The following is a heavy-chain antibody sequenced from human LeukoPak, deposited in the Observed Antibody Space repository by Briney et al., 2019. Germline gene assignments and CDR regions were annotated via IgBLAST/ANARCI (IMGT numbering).Heavy chain of an antibody. J-gene: IGHJ6*02. CDR3: ARDYGGGRYYYYGMDV. V-gene: IGHV4-30-4*01. D-gene: IGHD4-23*01. CDR1: GGSISSGDYY. CDR2: IYYSGST. Sequence: SETLSLTCTVSGGSISSGDYYWSWIRQPPGKGLEWIGYIYYSGSTYYNPSLKSRVTISIDTSKNQFSLKLSSVTAADTAVYYCARDYGGGRYYYYGMDVWGQGTTVTVSS.